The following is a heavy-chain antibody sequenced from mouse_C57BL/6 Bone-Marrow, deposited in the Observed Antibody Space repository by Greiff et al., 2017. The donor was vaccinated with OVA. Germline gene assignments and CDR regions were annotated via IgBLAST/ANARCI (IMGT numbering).Heavy chain of an antibody. J-gene: IGHJ1*03. Sequence: QVQLQQPGAELVKPGASVKLSCKASGYTFTSYWMQWVKQRPGQGLEWIGEIDPSDSYTNYNQKFKGKATLTVDKSSSTAYMQLSSLTSEDSAVYVCARRYYGSRLPLYFDVWGTGTTVTVSS. CDR1: GYTFTSYW. CDR3: ARRYYGSRLPLYFDV. D-gene: IGHD1-1*01. V-gene: IGHV1-50*01. CDR2: IDPSDSYT.